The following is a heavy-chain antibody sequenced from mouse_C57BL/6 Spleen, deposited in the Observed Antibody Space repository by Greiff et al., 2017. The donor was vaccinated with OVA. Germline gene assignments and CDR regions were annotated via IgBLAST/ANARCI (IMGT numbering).Heavy chain of an antibody. Sequence: QVQLQQPGAELVKPGASVKLSCKASGYTFTSYWMHWVKQRPGQGLEWIGMIHPNSGSTNYNEKFKSKATLTVDKSSSTAYMQLSSLASEDSAVYDCARWRDYYGSDYWGQGTTLTVSS. D-gene: IGHD1-1*01. CDR2: IHPNSGST. J-gene: IGHJ2*01. CDR1: GYTFTSYW. CDR3: ARWRDYYGSDY. V-gene: IGHV1-64*01.